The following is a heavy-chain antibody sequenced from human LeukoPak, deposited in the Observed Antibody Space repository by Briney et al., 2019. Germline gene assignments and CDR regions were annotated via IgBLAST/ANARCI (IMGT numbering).Heavy chain of an antibody. V-gene: IGHV1-24*01. D-gene: IGHD5/OR15-5a*01. J-gene: IGHJ4*02. Sequence: ASVKVSCKASGYTFTSYDINWVRKAPGKGLEWMGGFDPEDGETIYVQKFQGRVTMTEDTSTDTAYMELSSLRSEDTAVYYCATEVSVVSKYFDYWGQGALVTVSS. CDR3: ATEVSVVSKYFDY. CDR2: FDPEDGET. CDR1: GYTFTSYD.